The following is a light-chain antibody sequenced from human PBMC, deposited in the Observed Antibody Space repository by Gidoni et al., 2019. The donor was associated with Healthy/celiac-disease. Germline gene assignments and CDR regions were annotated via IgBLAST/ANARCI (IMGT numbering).Light chain of an antibody. CDR2: GAS. J-gene: IGKJ1*01. CDR1: QSVSSSY. V-gene: IGKV3-20*01. CDR3: QQYGSSPLT. Sequence: PGTLSLSPGERATLSCRASQSVSSSYLAWYQQKPGQAPRLLIYGASSRATGIPDRFSGSGSGTDFTLTISRLEPEDFAVYYCQQYGSSPLTFXQXTKVEIK.